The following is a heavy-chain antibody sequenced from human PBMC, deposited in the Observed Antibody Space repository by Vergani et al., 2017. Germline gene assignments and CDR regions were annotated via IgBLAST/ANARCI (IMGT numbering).Heavy chain of an antibody. CDR2: IYYSGST. CDR3: ARGLFYDFWSGYSDHGAFDI. J-gene: IGHJ3*02. V-gene: IGHV4-61*05. CDR1: GGSISSSSYY. Sequence: QLQLQESGPGLVKPSETLSLTCTVSGGSISSSSYYWGWIRQPPGKGLEWIGYIYYSGSTNYNPSLKSRVTISVDTSKNQFSLRLSSVTTADTAVYYCARGLFYDFWSGYSDHGAFDIWGQGTMVTVSS. D-gene: IGHD3-3*01.